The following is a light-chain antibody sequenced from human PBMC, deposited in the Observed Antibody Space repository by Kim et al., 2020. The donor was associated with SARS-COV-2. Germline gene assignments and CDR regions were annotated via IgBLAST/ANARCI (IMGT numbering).Light chain of an antibody. J-gene: IGLJ3*02. CDR2: EDT. Sequence: VSPGQTATISCSGDKLGSRYAAWYQKRPGPSPVWVMYEDTKRPSGIPERFSGSNSGNTATLTISGTQAMDEANYYCQAWDSTTVVFGGGTQLTVL. CDR1: KLGSRY. CDR3: QAWDSTTVV. V-gene: IGLV3-1*01.